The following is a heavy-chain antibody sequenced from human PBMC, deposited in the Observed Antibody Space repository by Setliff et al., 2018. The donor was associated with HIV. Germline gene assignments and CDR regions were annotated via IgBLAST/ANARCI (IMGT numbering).Heavy chain of an antibody. CDR3: KADSSGYP. D-gene: IGHD3-22*01. CDR2: IRNKAFGETT. CDR1: GFTFGDYA. J-gene: IGHJ5*02. V-gene: IGHV3-49*03. Sequence: GGSLRLSCTASGFTFGDYAMSWFRQAPGKGLEWVGFIRNKAFGETTDYAASVKGRFTFSRDDSKGIAYLQMNSLKTEDTAVYYCKADSSGYPWGQGTLVTVSS.